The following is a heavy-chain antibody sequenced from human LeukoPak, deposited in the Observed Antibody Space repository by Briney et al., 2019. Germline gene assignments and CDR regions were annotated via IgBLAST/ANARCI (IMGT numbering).Heavy chain of an antibody. CDR1: GYTFTSYG. J-gene: IGHJ4*02. CDR3: ARDQATVTTRGAYFDY. CDR2: ISAYNGNT. V-gene: IGHV1-18*01. Sequence: ASVKVSCKASGYTFTSYGISWVRQAPGQGLEWMGWISAYNGNTNYAQKLQGRVTMTTDTSTSTAYMELRSLRSDDTAVYYCARDQATVTTRGAYFDYWGQGTLVTVSS. D-gene: IGHD4-17*01.